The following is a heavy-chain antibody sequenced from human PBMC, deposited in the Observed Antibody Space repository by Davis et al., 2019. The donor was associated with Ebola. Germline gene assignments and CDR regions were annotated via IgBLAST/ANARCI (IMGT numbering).Heavy chain of an antibody. D-gene: IGHD3-3*01. CDR3: ARCSRYYDFWSGYYTDYYYYGMDV. CDR1: GGSFSGYY. Sequence: SETLSLTCAVYGGSFSGYYWSRIRQPPGKGLEWIGEINHSGSTNYNPSLKSRVTISVDTSKNQFSLKLSSVTAADTAVYYCARCSRYYDFWSGYYTDYYYYGMDVWGQGTLVTVS. V-gene: IGHV4-34*01. CDR2: INHSGST. J-gene: IGHJ6*02.